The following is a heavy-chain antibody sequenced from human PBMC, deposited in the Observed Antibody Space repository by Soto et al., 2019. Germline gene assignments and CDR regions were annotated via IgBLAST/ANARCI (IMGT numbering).Heavy chain of an antibody. CDR3: AKDQTDVTLFDY. J-gene: IGHJ4*02. D-gene: IGHD2-21*02. CDR2: ISGRGVDT. Sequence: PGGSLRLSCAASGFIFISLAMSWVLQAPGKGLEWVSSISGRGVDTLYADSVKGRFTISRDNSRNTLYLQVNSLRAEDTAVYYCAKDQTDVTLFDYWGQGTLVTVSS. V-gene: IGHV3-23*01. CDR1: GFIFISLA.